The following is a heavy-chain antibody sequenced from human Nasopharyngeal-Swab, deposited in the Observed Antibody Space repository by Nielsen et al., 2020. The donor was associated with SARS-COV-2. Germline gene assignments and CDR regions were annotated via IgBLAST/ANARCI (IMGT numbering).Heavy chain of an antibody. CDR2: IYYSGST. CDR1: GGSISSSSYY. V-gene: IGHV4-39*01. Sequence: SETLSLTCTVSGGSISSSSYYWGWIRQPPGKGLEWIGSIYYSGSTYYNPSLKSRVTISVDTSKNQFSLKLSSVTAADTAVYYCARLHGVITIVGVVPGWFDPWGQGTLVTVSS. D-gene: IGHD3-3*01. CDR3: ARLHGVITIVGVVPGWFDP. J-gene: IGHJ5*02.